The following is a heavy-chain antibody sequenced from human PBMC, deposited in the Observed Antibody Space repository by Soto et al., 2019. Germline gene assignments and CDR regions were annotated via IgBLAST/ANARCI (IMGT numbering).Heavy chain of an antibody. J-gene: IGHJ6*02. Sequence: SVNVSCKASGGTFSSYAISWVRQATGQGLEWMGGIIPIFGTANYAQKFQGRVTITADESTSTAYMEMSSLRSEDTAVYYCVRVPGPYDFWSGKTYGMDVWGQGTTVTVSS. CDR1: GGTFSSYA. CDR2: IIPIFGTA. D-gene: IGHD3-3*01. V-gene: IGHV1-69*13. CDR3: VRVPGPYDFWSGKTYGMDV.